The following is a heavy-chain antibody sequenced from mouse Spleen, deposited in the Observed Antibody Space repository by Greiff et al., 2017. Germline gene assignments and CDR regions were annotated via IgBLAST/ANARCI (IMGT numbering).Heavy chain of an antibody. CDR2: IYPRDGST. V-gene: IGHV1-85*01. CDR3: ARGGNHYAMDY. CDR1: GYTFTSYD. J-gene: IGHJ4*01. Sequence: QVQLQQSGPELVKPGASVTLSCKASGYTFTSYDINWVQQRPGQGLEWIGWIYPRDGSTKYNEKFKGKATLTVDTSSSTAYMELHSLTSEDSAVYVCARGGNHYAMDYWGQGTSVTVSS. D-gene: IGHD2-1*01.